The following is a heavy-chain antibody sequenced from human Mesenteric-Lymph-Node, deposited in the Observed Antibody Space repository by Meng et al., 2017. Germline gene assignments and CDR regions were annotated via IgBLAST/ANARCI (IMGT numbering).Heavy chain of an antibody. CDR3: ARVWGIAAFWGLIDY. V-gene: IGHV3-23*01. J-gene: IGHJ4*02. Sequence: GESLKISCAASGFTFSTYAMTWVRQAPGKGLEWVSVISTSGGSTNYADSVKGRFTISRDNSKNTLYLQMNSLRAEDTALYYCARVWGIAAFWGLIDYWGQGTLVTVSS. D-gene: IGHD6-13*01. CDR1: GFTFSTYA. CDR2: ISTSGGST.